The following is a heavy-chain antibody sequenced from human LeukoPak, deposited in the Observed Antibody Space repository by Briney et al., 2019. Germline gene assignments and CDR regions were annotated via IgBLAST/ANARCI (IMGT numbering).Heavy chain of an antibody. CDR1: GSSISDYY. J-gene: IGHJ4*02. CDR2: IYYTGST. CDR3: NGGSSWDPYNY. D-gene: IGHD6-13*01. Sequence: PSETLSLTCSISGSSISDYYWTWVRQPPGKGLEWIGYIYYTGSTNYNPSLKSRVTISVDTSKNQFSLKLSSVTAADTAVYYCNGGSSWDPYNYWGQGILVTVSS. V-gene: IGHV4-59*01.